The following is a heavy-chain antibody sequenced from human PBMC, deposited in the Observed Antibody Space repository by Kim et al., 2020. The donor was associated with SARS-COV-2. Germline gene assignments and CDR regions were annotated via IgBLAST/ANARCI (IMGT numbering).Heavy chain of an antibody. J-gene: IGHJ3*02. CDR2: T. V-gene: IGHV1-46*01. CDR3: ARFRSGYAFDI. Sequence: THYAQKFQGRVTMTRDTSTSTLYMELSSLRSEDTAVYYCARFRSGYAFDIWGQGTMVTVSS. D-gene: IGHD3-22*01.